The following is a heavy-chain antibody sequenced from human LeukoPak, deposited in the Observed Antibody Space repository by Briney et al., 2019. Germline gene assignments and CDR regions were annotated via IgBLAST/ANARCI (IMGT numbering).Heavy chain of an antibody. Sequence: RGSLRLSCAASGFTVSSNYMSWVRQAPGKGLEWVSVIYSGGSTYYADSVKGRFTISRDNSKNTLYLQMNSLRAEDTAVYYCARENWGYSGYGKRADDAFDIWGQGTMVTVSS. D-gene: IGHD5-12*01. J-gene: IGHJ3*02. CDR1: GFTVSSNY. CDR2: IYSGGST. V-gene: IGHV3-53*01. CDR3: ARENWGYSGYGKRADDAFDI.